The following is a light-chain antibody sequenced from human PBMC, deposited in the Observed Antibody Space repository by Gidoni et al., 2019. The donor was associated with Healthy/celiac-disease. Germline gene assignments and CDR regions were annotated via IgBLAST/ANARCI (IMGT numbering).Light chain of an antibody. CDR2: AAS. J-gene: IGKJ4*01. Sequence: DIQMTPSPSSLSASVGDRVTITCRASQSISSYLNWYQQKPGKAPKLLIYAASSLHSGVPSRFSGSGSWTDFTLTISSLQPEDFATYYCQQSYSTPLTFGGGTKVEIK. V-gene: IGKV1-39*01. CDR1: QSISSY. CDR3: QQSYSTPLT.